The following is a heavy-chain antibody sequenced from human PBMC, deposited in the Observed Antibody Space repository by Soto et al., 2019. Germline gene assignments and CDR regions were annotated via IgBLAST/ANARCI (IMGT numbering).Heavy chain of an antibody. Sequence: RASVKVSCKASGYTFTSYAMHWVRQAPGQRLEWMGWINAGNGNTKYSQKFQGRVTITRDTSASTAYMELSSLRSEDTAVYYCASNAPGRGYCSGGSCYSPWDYYYYGMDVWGQGTTVTVSS. V-gene: IGHV1-3*01. CDR1: GYTFTSYA. D-gene: IGHD2-15*01. CDR3: ASNAPGRGYCSGGSCYSPWDYYYYGMDV. J-gene: IGHJ6*02. CDR2: INAGNGNT.